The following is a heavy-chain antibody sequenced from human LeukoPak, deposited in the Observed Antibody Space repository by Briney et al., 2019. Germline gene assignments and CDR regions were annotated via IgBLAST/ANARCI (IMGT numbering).Heavy chain of an antibody. CDR3: ARGAQYYYYYYMDV. CDR2: IYYRGST. J-gene: IGHJ6*03. V-gene: IGHV4-59*11. CDR1: GGSISSHY. Sequence: SETLSLTCTVSGGSISSHYWSWIRQPPGKGLEWIGYIYYRGSTNYNPSLKSRVTISVDTSKNQFSLKLSSVTAADTAVYYCARGAQYYYYYYMDVWGKGTTVTVSS.